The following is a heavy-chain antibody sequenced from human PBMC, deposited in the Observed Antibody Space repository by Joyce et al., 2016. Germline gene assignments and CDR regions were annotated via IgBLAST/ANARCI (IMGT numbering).Heavy chain of an antibody. CDR1: GGSINSGSYY. V-gene: IGHV4-61*02. CDR2: VYTTWST. J-gene: IGHJ6*03. CDR3: VRERGDYVYFYYYYIDV. D-gene: IGHD4-17*01. Sequence: QVQLQESGPGLVKPSQTLSLSCSVSGGSINSGSYYWSWIRQSAGKGLQWIGRVYTTWSTNYNPSLKRRVTISVDTSKNQLSLKLRSVTAADSAVYYCVRERGDYVYFYYYYIDVWGKGTTVTVSS.